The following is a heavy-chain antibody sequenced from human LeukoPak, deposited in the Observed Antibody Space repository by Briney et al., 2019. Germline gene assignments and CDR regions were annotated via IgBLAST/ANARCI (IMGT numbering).Heavy chain of an antibody. CDR2: IHHDGSGT. J-gene: IGHJ6*02. CDR3: VKDPFFYYGSDV. V-gene: IGHV3-64D*09. D-gene: IGHD3-3*02. CDR1: GRTFGTDS. Sequence: GGSLRLSCSASGRTFGTDSMHWLRQTPGKGLEFVSAIHHDGSGTFYADSVKGRFIISRDNSKNTLYLQMSSLRAEDTAVYYCVKDPFFYYGSDVWGQGTTVTVSS.